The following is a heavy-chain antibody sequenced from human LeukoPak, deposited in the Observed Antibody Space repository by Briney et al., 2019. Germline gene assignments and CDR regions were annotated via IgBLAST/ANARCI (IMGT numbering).Heavy chain of an antibody. D-gene: IGHD1-1*01. Sequence: GGSLRLSCAACLFTLSGYPISWVRQPPGKGLEWVSSICGSGGSTYYADSVKGRFTISRDNSKNTLYLQMNSQSADDTALYYCAKGNLVTTYNCPHWVQGTLVTVSS. CDR3: AKGNLVTTYNCPH. CDR1: LFTLSGYP. V-gene: IGHV3-23*01. J-gene: IGHJ4*02. CDR2: ICGSGGST.